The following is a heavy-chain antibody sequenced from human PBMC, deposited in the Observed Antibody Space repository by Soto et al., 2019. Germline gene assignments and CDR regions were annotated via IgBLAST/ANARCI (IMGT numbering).Heavy chain of an antibody. D-gene: IGHD2-2*02. V-gene: IGHV1-18*04. CDR2: IGVYNGRT. CDR1: GYTFTKYG. J-gene: IGHJ6*02. Sequence: QEQLVQSGGEVKKPGASVRVSCKASGYTFTKYGITWVRQAPGQGLAWMGWIGVYNGRTNYARKLQGRVIMTADTSASTAYMEPRSLRSDDTAVYYCSRARYCTSPSCYNHYYYGMDIWGQGTTVSVSS. CDR3: SRARYCTSPSCYNHYYYGMDI.